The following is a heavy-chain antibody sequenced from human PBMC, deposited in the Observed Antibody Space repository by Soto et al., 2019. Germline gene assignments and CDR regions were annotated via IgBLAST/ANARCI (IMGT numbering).Heavy chain of an antibody. CDR1: GFTFSSYG. D-gene: IGHD6-19*01. Sequence: GGSLRLSCAASGFTFSSYGMHWVRQAPGKGLEWVAVISYDGSNKYYADSVKGRFTISRDNSKNTLYLQMNSLRAEDTAVYYCAKASGSGWYNFDYWGQGTLVTVSS. CDR2: ISYDGSNK. V-gene: IGHV3-30*18. J-gene: IGHJ4*02. CDR3: AKASGSGWYNFDY.